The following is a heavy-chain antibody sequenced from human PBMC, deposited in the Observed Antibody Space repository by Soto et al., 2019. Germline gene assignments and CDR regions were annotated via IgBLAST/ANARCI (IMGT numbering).Heavy chain of an antibody. CDR3: ARGWVEWLSRKPPSDY. J-gene: IGHJ4*02. V-gene: IGHV3-74*01. Sequence: GVSLRLSCAASGFTFSSYWMHCVRQAPGKGLVSVSLINHDGTGTSYADSVKGRFTISRDNAKNTLYLQMNSLRAEDTAVYYCARGWVEWLSRKPPSDYWGQGTLVTVSS. CDR2: INHDGTGT. CDR1: GFTFSSYW. D-gene: IGHD3-3*01.